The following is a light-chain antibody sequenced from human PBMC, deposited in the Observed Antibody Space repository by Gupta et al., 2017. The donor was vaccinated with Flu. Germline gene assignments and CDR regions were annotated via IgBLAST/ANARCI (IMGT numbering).Light chain of an antibody. V-gene: IGKV2-28*01. J-gene: IGKJ4*01. CDR3: MQALQTPVT. CDR2: LVF. Sequence: DIVMTQSPVSLSVTPGEPASISCRSSQSLLHSNGYNYLDWYLQKPGQSPQLLMYLVFNRASGVPDRFSGSGSGTDFTLKISRVEPEDVGVYYCMQALQTPVTFGRGTKVEIK. CDR1: QSLLHSNGYNY.